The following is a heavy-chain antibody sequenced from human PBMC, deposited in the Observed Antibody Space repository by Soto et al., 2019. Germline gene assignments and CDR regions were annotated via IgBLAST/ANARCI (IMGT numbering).Heavy chain of an antibody. V-gene: IGHV3-15*01. CDR2: IKSKTDGGTT. D-gene: IGHD2-2*01. CDR3: TTGVVVVPAAIEFYYYYMDV. J-gene: IGHJ6*03. Sequence: PGGSLRLSCAASGFTFSNAWMSWVRQAPGKGLEWVGRIKSKTDGGTTDYAAPVKGRFTISRDDSKNTLYLQMNSLKTEDTAVYYCTTGVVVVPAAIEFYYYYMDVWGKGTTVTVSS. CDR1: GFTFSNAW.